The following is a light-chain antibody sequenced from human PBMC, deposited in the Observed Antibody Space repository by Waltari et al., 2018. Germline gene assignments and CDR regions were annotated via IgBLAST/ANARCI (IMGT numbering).Light chain of an antibody. CDR1: ILGVTT. Sequence: SVVLTQPPSVSVAPGQTARKTCGGHILGVTTGPGYQQKPGQAPLLVISDGSDRPSGIPERLSGSNSGHTATLTIDRAEADDEADYYCQVWDGSSDLWVFGGGTKLTVL. J-gene: IGLJ3*02. CDR3: QVWDGSSDLWV. V-gene: IGLV3-21*02. CDR2: DGS.